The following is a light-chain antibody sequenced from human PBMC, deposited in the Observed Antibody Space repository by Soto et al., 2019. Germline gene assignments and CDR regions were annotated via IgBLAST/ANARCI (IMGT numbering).Light chain of an antibody. CDR3: QQYNNWPRT. J-gene: IGKJ1*01. CDR1: QSVSSN. CDR2: GAS. Sequence: EIVTTQSPATLSVSPGERATLSCRASQSVSSNLAWYQQEPGQAPRLLIYGASTRATGIPARFSGSGSGTEFTLTISSLQSEDFAVYYCQQYNNWPRTFGQGTKVDIK. V-gene: IGKV3-15*01.